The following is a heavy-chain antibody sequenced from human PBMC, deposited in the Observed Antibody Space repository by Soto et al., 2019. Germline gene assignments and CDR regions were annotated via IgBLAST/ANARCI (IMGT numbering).Heavy chain of an antibody. CDR1: GFTFSSYS. CDR2: ITSSSSTI. J-gene: IGHJ4*02. V-gene: IGHV3-48*02. D-gene: IGHD6-13*01. CDR3: ARTPTGYTSSWHLDY. Sequence: ESGGGLVQPGGSLRLSCAASGFTFSSYSMNWVRQAPGKGLEWVSYITSSSSTIYYADSVKGRFTISRDNAENSLFLQMNRLRDEDTAVYYCARTPTGYTSSWHLDYWGQGTLVTFTS.